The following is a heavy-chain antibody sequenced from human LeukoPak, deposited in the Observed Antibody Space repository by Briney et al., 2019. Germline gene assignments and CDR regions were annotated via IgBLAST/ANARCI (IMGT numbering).Heavy chain of an antibody. Sequence: GGSLRLSCAASGFTFSSYGMHWVRQAPGKGLEWVAFIRYDGSNKYYADSVKGRFTISRDNSKNTLYLQMNSLRAEDTAVYYCAKDFTSQLYYFDYWGQGTLVTVSS. V-gene: IGHV3-30*02. CDR3: AKDFTSQLYYFDY. CDR1: GFTFSSYG. D-gene: IGHD5-24*01. J-gene: IGHJ4*02. CDR2: IRYDGSNK.